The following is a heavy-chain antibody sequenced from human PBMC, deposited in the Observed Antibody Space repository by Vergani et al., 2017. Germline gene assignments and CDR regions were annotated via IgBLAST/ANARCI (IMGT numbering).Heavy chain of an antibody. CDR2: IYRGVST. Sequence: EVQLVETGGGLIPPGGSLRLFCAASGFTVRSNYMSWVRQAPGKGLDWVSVIYRGVSTYYADSVKCRFTISRDNYKNTLYLQLNSLRAEDTAVYYCARDTGPSNYGQRVLYYYYMDVWGKGTTVTVSS. J-gene: IGHJ6*03. V-gene: IGHV3-53*02. CDR3: ARDTGPSNYGQRVLYYYYMDV. D-gene: IGHD6-6*01. CDR1: GFTVRSNY.